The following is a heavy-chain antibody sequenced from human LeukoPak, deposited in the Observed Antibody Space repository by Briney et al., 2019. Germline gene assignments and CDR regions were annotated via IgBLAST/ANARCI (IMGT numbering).Heavy chain of an antibody. J-gene: IGHJ4*02. D-gene: IGHD1-26*01. V-gene: IGHV1-69*04. CDR2: IIPILGIA. CDR1: GGTFSSYA. Sequence: ASVKVSCKASGGTFSSYAISWVRQAPGQGLEWMGRIIPILGIANYAQKFQGRVTITADKSTSTAYTELSSLRSEDTAVYYCARGLNSGSYSDYWGQGTLVTVSS. CDR3: ARGLNSGSYSDY.